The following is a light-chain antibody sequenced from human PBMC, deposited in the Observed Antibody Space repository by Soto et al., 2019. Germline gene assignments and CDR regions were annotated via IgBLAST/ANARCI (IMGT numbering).Light chain of an antibody. CDR2: YAS. J-gene: IGKJ4*01. V-gene: IGKV3-11*01. CDR3: QQRSTWPLFT. Sequence: VLTQSPATLSLSPGERATLSCWASQTVSRYLAWYQQKPGQAPRLLIYYASNRATGIPARFSGSGSGTDYTLTISSLEPEDFAVYYCQQRSTWPLFTFGGGTKVEI. CDR1: QTVSRY.